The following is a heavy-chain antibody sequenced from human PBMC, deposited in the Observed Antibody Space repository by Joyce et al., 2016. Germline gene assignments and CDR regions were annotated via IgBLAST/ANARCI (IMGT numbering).Heavy chain of an antibody. D-gene: IGHD1-7*01. Sequence: QVRLVQSGAEVKKPGASVTVSCKASGYTLTSNWMHWVRQAPGQGLEWMGRINPRDGTTRDLGKFQGRVTLSTDTSTSTVYMELSGLRSEDTALYYCARDVSGITGTKMYWYFDVWGRGTLVTVSS. V-gene: IGHV1-46*01. J-gene: IGHJ2*01. CDR2: INPRDGTT. CDR1: GYTLTSNW. CDR3: ARDVSGITGTKMYWYFDV.